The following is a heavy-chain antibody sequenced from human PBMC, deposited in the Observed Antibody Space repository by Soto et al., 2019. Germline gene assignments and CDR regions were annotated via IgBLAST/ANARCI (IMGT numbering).Heavy chain of an antibody. D-gene: IGHD3-22*01. CDR2: MSPNSGAT. J-gene: IGHJ4*02. CDR3: SRGAWTFFYDSSAYAGYDY. Sequence: GASVKLSCKASGYTFTTYDINWVRQATGQGLEWLGWMSPNSGATGYAQKFQGRVTMTWDTSITTAYMELSSLRSEDTAVYYCSRGAWTFFYDSSAYAGYDYWGQGTLGTVSS. V-gene: IGHV1-8*01. CDR1: GYTFTTYD.